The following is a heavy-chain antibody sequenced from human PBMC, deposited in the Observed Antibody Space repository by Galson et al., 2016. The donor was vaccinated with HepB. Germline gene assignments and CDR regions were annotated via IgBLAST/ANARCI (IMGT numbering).Heavy chain of an antibody. Sequence: SETLSLTCGIYGGSFSGYYWSWIRQPPGRGLEWIGGINHSGSTNYNPSLKSRVTISVDTSKNQFSLNLRSVTATDTAVYYCARRGAVAGASQYAFDVWGQGTLVTVSS. D-gene: IGHD6-19*01. J-gene: IGHJ3*01. V-gene: IGHV4-34*01. CDR2: INHSGST. CDR3: ARRGAVAGASQYAFDV. CDR1: GGSFSGYY.